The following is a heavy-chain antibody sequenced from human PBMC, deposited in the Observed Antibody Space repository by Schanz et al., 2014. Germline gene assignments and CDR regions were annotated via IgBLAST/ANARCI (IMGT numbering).Heavy chain of an antibody. CDR1: GYTFTDYG. J-gene: IGHJ2*01. D-gene: IGHD3-16*01. V-gene: IGHV1-18*01. CDR2: IRPDNGHT. Sequence: QVQLVQSGGEMKKPGASVKVSCKASGYTFTDYGLSWVRQAPGQGLEWLGWIRPDNGHTTYSRKVRDRVIFTTDTSANTTCREQRSVTSDYAGRNDSVRVPSRDVSFDLWGRGTMVTVSS. CDR3: VRVPSRDVSFDL.